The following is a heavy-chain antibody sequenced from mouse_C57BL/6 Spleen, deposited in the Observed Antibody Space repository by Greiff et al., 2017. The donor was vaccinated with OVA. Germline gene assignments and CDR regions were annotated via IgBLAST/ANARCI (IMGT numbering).Heavy chain of an antibody. V-gene: IGHV1-80*01. J-gene: IGHJ3*01. CDR1: GYTFTSYW. CDR2: IYPGGGDT. Sequence: QVQLKQSGAELVKPGASVKMSCKASGYTFTSYWMNWVKQRPGQGLEWIGEIYPGGGDTNYNGKFKGKATLTADKSSSTAYMQLSSLTSEDSAVYDRGRRVYYACVAYWGQGTLVTVSA. D-gene: IGHD2-3*01. CDR3: GRRVYYACVAY.